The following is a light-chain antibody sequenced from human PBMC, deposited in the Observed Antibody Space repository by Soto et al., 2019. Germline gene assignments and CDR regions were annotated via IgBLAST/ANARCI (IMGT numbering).Light chain of an antibody. Sequence: AIQLRQSPSSLSASIGDRVTITCRASQGIRSALAWYQQTPGKPPKLLIYDAPNLEGGVPSRFSGSGSGTDFTLTISSLQPEDFATYYCQHFNNYLITFGQGTRLEIK. CDR2: DAP. J-gene: IGKJ5*01. CDR1: QGIRSA. CDR3: QHFNNYLIT. V-gene: IGKV1D-13*01.